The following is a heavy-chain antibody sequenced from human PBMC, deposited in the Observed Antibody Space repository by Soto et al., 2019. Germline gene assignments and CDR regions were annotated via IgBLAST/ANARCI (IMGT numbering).Heavy chain of an antibody. D-gene: IGHD1-26*01. V-gene: IGHV3-74*01. CDR2: IDGHSGTT. J-gene: IGHJ4*02. CDR1: GFFFNDKW. Sequence: AGGSLRLSCTASGFFFNDKWMHWVRQAPGKGLVWVARIDGHSGTTNYADSVRGRFTISRDNAKNTVYLHLNTLTDEDTAVYYCARGGAMGVDHWGRGTLVTVSS. CDR3: ARGGAMGVDH.